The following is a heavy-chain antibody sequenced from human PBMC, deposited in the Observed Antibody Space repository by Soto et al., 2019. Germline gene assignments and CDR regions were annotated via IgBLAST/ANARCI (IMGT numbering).Heavy chain of an antibody. CDR1: GYTFTRYG. V-gene: IGHV1-18*01. Sequence: QVQLVQSGAGVKKHRASVKVPCKASGYTFTRYGISWVRQAPGQGLDWMGWISAYNGNTNYAHKLQGRVTMTTDTATRTGSMELRSLRSADTAVYYCALVVIKHYYGMDYCGQGTTVTVSS. CDR3: ALVVIKHYYGMDY. D-gene: IGHD3-22*01. J-gene: IGHJ6*02. CDR2: ISAYNGNT.